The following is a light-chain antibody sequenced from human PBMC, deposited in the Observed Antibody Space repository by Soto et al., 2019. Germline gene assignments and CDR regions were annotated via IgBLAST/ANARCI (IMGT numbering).Light chain of an antibody. CDR3: SSYTSSITLV. V-gene: IGLV2-14*01. CDR2: EVS. CDR1: SSDVGGYNF. Sequence: QSALTQPASVSGSPGQSITISCTGTSSDVGGYNFVSWYQHHPGKAPKLLIYEVSHRPSGVSNRFSGSKSGNTASLTISGLQAEDEADYYCSSYTSSITLVFGGGTKLTVL. J-gene: IGLJ3*02.